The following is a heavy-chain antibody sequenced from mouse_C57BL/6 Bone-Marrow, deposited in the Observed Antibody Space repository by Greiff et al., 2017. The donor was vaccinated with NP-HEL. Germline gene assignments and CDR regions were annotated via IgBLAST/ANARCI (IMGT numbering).Heavy chain of an antibody. V-gene: IGHV7-1*01. Sequence: EVKLVESGGGLVQSGRSLRLSCATSGFTFSDFYMEWVRQAPGKGLEWIAASRNKANDYTTEYSASVKGRFIVSRDTSQSILYLQMNALRAEDTAIYYCARDAWWLLDWFAYWGQGTLVTVSA. D-gene: IGHD2-3*01. CDR1: GFTFSDFY. J-gene: IGHJ3*01. CDR2: SRNKANDYTT. CDR3: ARDAWWLLDWFAY.